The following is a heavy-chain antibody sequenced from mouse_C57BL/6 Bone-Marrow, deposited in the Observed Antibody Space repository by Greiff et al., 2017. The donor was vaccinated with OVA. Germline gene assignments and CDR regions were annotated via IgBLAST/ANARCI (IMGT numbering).Heavy chain of an antibody. CDR2: INPSSGYT. Sequence: QVQLQQSGAELARPGASVKMSCKASGYTFTSYTMHWVKQRPGQGLEWIGYINPSSGYTKYNQKFKDKATLTADKSSSTAYMQLSRLTSEDSAVYYCASSGTWGAYYAMDYWGQGTSVTVSS. CDR3: ASSGTWGAYYAMDY. D-gene: IGHD4-1*01. V-gene: IGHV1-4*01. J-gene: IGHJ4*01. CDR1: GYTFTSYT.